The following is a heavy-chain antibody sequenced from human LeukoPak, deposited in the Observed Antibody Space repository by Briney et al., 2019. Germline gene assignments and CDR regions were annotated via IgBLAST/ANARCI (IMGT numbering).Heavy chain of an antibody. Sequence: SETLSLTCTVSGGSIRNYYCSWIRQPPGKGLEWVGYIYYSGSTSYNPSLKSRLTISVDTSKNQFSLKLSSVTAADPAVYYCARHFTGPGTYTPYFGMDVWGQGTTVTVSS. CDR3: ARHFTGPGTYTPYFGMDV. D-gene: IGHD3-16*01. CDR2: IYYSGST. J-gene: IGHJ6*02. CDR1: GGSIRNYY. V-gene: IGHV4-59*08.